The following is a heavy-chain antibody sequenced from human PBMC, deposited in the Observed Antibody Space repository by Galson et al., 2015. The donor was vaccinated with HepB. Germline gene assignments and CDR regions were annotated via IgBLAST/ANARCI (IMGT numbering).Heavy chain of an antibody. CDR3: ASAACTYTTSCSPDFP. V-gene: IGHV1-2*02. CDR1: GYTFTGYY. Sequence: KVSCKASGYTFTGYYIHWVRQVPGQGLEWMGWINPHSGGTNYAQKFQGRVTMTRDTSISTAYMELSSLRSDDTAVYYCASAACTYTTSCSPDFPWGQGTLVTVSS. CDR2: INPHSGGT. D-gene: IGHD3-16*01. J-gene: IGHJ5*02.